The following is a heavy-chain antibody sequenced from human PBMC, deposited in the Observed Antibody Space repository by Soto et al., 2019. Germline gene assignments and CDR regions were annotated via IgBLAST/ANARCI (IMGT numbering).Heavy chain of an antibody. J-gene: IGHJ4*02. V-gene: IGHV4-31*03. Sequence: SETLSLTCTVSGGSISSGGYYWSWIRQHPGKGLEWIGYIYYSGSTYYNPSHKSRVTISVDTSKNQYSLKLSSVTAADTAVYYCARDRSSTVRDWGQGTLVTVSS. D-gene: IGHD4-17*01. CDR2: IYYSGST. CDR3: ARDRSSTVRD. CDR1: GGSISSGGYY.